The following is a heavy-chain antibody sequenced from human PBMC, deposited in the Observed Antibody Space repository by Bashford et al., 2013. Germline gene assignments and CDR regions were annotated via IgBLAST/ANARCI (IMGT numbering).Heavy chain of an antibody. V-gene: IGHV3-48*01. CDR2: ISSSSSTI. Sequence: VRQAPGKGLEWVSYISSSSSTIYYADSVKGRFTISRDNAKNSLYLQMNSLRAEDTAVYYCASMVRGVLDYWGQGTLVTVSS. J-gene: IGHJ4*02. CDR3: ASMVRGVLDY. D-gene: IGHD3-10*01.